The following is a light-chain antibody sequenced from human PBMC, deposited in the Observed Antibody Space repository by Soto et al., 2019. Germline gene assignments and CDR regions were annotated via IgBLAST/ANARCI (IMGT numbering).Light chain of an antibody. CDR1: SSDVGSYNL. CDR3: CSYAGSSTLYV. J-gene: IGLJ1*01. Sequence: QSVLTQPASVSGSPGQSITISCTGTSSDVGSYNLVSWYQQHPGKAPKLMIYEGNERPSGVSDRFSGSKSGNTASLTISGLQAEDEADYYCCSYAGSSTLYVFGTGTKVPVL. CDR2: EGN. V-gene: IGLV2-23*01.